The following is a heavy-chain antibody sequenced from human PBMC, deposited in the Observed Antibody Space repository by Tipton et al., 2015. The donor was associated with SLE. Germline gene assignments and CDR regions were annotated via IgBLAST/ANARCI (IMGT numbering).Heavy chain of an antibody. Sequence: SLRLSCAASGFTFDDYAMHWVRQAPGKGLEWVSGISWNSGSIGYADSVKGRFTISRDNAKNSLYLQMNSLRAGDTALYYCAKDRGSQGDAFDIWGQGTMVTVSS. CDR2: ISWNSGSI. CDR3: AKDRGSQGDAFDI. J-gene: IGHJ3*02. V-gene: IGHV3-9*01. D-gene: IGHD3-16*01. CDR1: GFTFDDYA.